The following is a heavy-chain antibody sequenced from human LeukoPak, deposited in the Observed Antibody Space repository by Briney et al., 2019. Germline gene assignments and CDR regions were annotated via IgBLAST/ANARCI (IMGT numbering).Heavy chain of an antibody. D-gene: IGHD3-3*02. CDR1: GASITSSSYY. V-gene: IGHV4-39*07. Sequence: PSETLSLTCTVSGASITSSSYYWGWTRQPSGKGLEWIANIYYSGSTYYNPSLKSRVTISVDTSKNQFSLKLSSLTAADTAVYYCARLRRSRLAEFDYWGQGTLVTVSS. CDR3: ARLRRSRLAEFDY. J-gene: IGHJ4*02. CDR2: IYYSGST.